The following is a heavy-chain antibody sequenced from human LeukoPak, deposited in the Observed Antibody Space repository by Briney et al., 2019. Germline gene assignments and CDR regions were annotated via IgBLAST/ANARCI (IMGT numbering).Heavy chain of an antibody. D-gene: IGHD5-18*01. CDR2: IYPGDSET. J-gene: IGHJ6*03. CDR1: GYSFTSYW. CDR3: ARQRSGYSYGVYYFYYMDV. V-gene: IGHV5-51*01. Sequence: GESLKISCKGSGYSFTSYWIGWVRQMPGKGLEWMGIIYPGDSETRYSPSFQGQVTISADKSISTAYLQWSSLKASDTAMYYCARQRSGYSYGVYYFYYMDVWGEGTTVTVSS.